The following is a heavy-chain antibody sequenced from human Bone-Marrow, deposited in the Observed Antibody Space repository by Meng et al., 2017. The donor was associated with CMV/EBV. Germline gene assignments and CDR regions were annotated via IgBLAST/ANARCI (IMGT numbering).Heavy chain of an antibody. V-gene: IGHV1-24*01. CDR3: ATSYDILTGYPEYFQH. CDR2: FDPEDGET. CDR1: GYTLTELS. D-gene: IGHD3-9*01. Sequence: QVQLGKVWAEVKKPGASVQVSCKVSGYTLTELSMHWVRQAPGKGLEWMGGFDPEDGETIYAQKFQGRVTMTEDTSTDTAYMELSSLRSEDTAVYYCATSYDILTGYPEYFQHWGQGTLVTVSS. J-gene: IGHJ1*01.